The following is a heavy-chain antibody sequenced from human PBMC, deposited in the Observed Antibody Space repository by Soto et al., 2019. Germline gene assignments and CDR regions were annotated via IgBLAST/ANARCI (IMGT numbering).Heavy chain of an antibody. CDR3: ARDLFEGPRFRGMDV. CDR1: GYTFTSYY. Sequence: ASVKVSCKASGYTFTSYYMHWVRQAPGQGLEWMGIIKPSGGSTSYAQKFQGRVIMTRDTSTGTVYMELSSLRSEDTALYYCARDLFEGPRFRGMDVWGQGTTVTVSS. V-gene: IGHV1-46*01. D-gene: IGHD3-3*01. CDR2: IKPSGGST. J-gene: IGHJ6*02.